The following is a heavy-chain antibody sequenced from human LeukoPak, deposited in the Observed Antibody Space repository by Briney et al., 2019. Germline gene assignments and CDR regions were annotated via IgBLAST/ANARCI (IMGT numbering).Heavy chain of an antibody. Sequence: ETLSLTCTVSGGSISSYYWSWLRQPPGKGLEWVANTQQDGSEEYYVDSVKGRFTISRDNSKNTLYLQMNSLRADDTAVYYCARGFPHYYDSRGIKFDYWGQGTLVTVSS. CDR3: ARGFPHYYDSRGIKFDY. CDR1: GGSISSYY. D-gene: IGHD3-22*01. CDR2: TQQDGSEE. V-gene: IGHV3-7*01. J-gene: IGHJ4*02.